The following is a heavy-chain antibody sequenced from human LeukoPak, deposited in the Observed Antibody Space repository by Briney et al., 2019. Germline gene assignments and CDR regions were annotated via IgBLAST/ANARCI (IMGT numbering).Heavy chain of an antibody. CDR2: IKQDGSEK. V-gene: IGHV3-7*04. CDR1: GFTFSNFW. CDR3: ARVIAVAGKLDY. Sequence: GGSLRLSCAASGFTFSNFWMSWVRQTPGKGLEWVANIKQDGSEKYYVDSVKGRFTISRDNAKNSLYLEMNSLRAEDTAVYYCARVIAVAGKLDYWGQGTLVTVSS. D-gene: IGHD6-19*01. J-gene: IGHJ4*02.